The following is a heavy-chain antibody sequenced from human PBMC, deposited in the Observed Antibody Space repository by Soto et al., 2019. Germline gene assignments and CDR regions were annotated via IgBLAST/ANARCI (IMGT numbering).Heavy chain of an antibody. D-gene: IGHD4-4*01. CDR3: AGDPDSHYNDSHASXYP. CDR1: GGTFSTYT. Sequence: SVKVSCKASGGTFSTYTITWLRQAPGQGLEWMGRIIPIIGMINYAQKFQGRVTISADKFTGTAYMELTGLRSDDTAVYYCAGDPDSHYNDSHASXYPWGQGTLVTVSS. V-gene: IGHV1-69*04. CDR2: IIPIIGMI. J-gene: IGHJ5*02.